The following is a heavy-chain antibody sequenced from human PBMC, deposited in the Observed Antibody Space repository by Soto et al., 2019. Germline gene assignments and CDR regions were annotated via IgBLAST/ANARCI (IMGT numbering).Heavy chain of an antibody. CDR1: GFTFSSYG. CDR2: ISYDGSNK. V-gene: IGHV3-30*18. CDR3: AKGAAGYYYYGMDV. J-gene: IGHJ6*02. Sequence: QVQLVESGGGVVQPGRSLRLSCAASGFTFSSYGMHWVRQARGKGLEWVAVISYDGSNKYYADSVKGRFTISRDNSKNTLYLQMNSLRAEDTAVYYCAKGAAGYYYYGMDVWGQGTTVTVSS. D-gene: IGHD6-13*01.